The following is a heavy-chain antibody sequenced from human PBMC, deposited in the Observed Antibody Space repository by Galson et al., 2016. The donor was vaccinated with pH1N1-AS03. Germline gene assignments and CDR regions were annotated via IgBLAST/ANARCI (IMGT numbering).Heavy chain of an antibody. CDR2: ITANGDTT. CDR1: GFTFSSYG. CDR3: ARRGGGACYDS. Sequence: LRLSCAASGFTFSSYGMHWVRQAPGKGLEFVSAITANGDTTYYSNSVKGRFTISRDNSKNTLYLQVGSLRAEDMAVYYCARRGGGACYDSWGQGTLVTVSS. D-gene: IGHD2-21*02. J-gene: IGHJ5*01. V-gene: IGHV3-64*01.